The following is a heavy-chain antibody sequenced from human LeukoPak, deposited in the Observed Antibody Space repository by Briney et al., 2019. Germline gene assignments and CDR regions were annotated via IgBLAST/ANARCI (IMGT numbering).Heavy chain of an antibody. CDR1: GFTFSSNW. J-gene: IGHJ4*02. CDR2: INEDGSTT. Sequence: PGGSLRLSCAASGFTFSSNWMHWVRQAPGKGLVWVSRINEDGSTTNYADSVKGRSTIFRDNAKNTLYLQMNSLRAEDTAVYYCARDSGSYYVDYWGQGTLVTVS. V-gene: IGHV3-74*01. D-gene: IGHD1-26*01. CDR3: ARDSGSYYVDY.